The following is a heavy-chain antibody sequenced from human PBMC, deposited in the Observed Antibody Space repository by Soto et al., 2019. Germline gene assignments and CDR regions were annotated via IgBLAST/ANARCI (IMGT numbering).Heavy chain of an antibody. CDR3: ARLYDFPYYCDY. CDR1: GGSISSYY. D-gene: IGHD3-3*01. Sequence: SETLSLTCTVSGGSISSYYWSWIRQPPGKGLEWIGYIYYSGSTNYNPSLKSRVTISVDTSKNQFSLKLSSVTAADTAVYYCARLYDFPYYCDYWGQGTLVTVSS. V-gene: IGHV4-59*08. CDR2: IYYSGST. J-gene: IGHJ4*02.